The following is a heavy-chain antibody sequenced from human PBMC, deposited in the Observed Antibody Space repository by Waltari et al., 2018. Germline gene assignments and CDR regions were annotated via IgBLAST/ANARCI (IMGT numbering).Heavy chain of an antibody. J-gene: IGHJ4*02. Sequence: QVQLQQWGAGLLKPSETLSLTCAVFGGSFSGDYWRWIRQPPGKGLEWIGEINHSGSTNKNPSSMSRVTISVDTSKNQFSLKPSSVTAADTAVYYGARGRSGMFGMVITRREFDYWGQGTLVTVSS. CDR3: ARGRSGMFGMVITRREFDY. D-gene: IGHD3-3*01. V-gene: IGHV4-34*01. CDR1: GGSFSGDY. CDR2: INHSGST.